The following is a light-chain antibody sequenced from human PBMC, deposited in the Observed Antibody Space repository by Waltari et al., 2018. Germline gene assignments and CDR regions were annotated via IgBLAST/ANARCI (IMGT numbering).Light chain of an antibody. CDR2: QDS. J-gene: IGLJ2*01. CDR1: KMGDKY. V-gene: IGLV3-1*01. Sequence: SYELTQPPSVSVSPGQTASITCSGDKMGDKYACWYQKKPGHPPLLVIYQDSKRPSGIPERFSGSKSGNTATLTIRGTQAMDEADYYCQAWDSSTVVSGGGTKLTVL. CDR3: QAWDSSTVV.